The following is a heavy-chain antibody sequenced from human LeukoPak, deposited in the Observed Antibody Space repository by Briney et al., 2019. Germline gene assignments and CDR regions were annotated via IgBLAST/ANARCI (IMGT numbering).Heavy chain of an antibody. CDR1: GFTFSSYS. J-gene: IGHJ4*02. CDR3: ARRVYSSSSFDY. V-gene: IGHV3-21*01. CDR2: ISSSSSYI. D-gene: IGHD6-13*01. Sequence: KSGGSLRLSCAASGFTFSSYSMNWVRQAPGKGLEWVSSISSSSSYIYYADSVKGRFTISRDNAKNSLYLQMNSLRAEDTAVYYCARRVYSSSSFDYWGQGTLVTVPS.